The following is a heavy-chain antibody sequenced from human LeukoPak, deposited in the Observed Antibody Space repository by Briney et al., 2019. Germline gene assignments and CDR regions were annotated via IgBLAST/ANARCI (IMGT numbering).Heavy chain of an antibody. Sequence: SETLSLTCAVYGGSFSGYYWSWIRQPPGKGLEWIGEINHSGSTNYNPSLKSRVTISVDTSKNQFSLKLSSVTAADTAVYYCASRRPGIAVAGTLGSRFDPWGQGTLVTVSS. CDR3: ASRRPGIAVAGTLGSRFDP. CDR1: GGSFSGYY. J-gene: IGHJ5*02. D-gene: IGHD6-19*01. CDR2: INHSGST. V-gene: IGHV4-34*01.